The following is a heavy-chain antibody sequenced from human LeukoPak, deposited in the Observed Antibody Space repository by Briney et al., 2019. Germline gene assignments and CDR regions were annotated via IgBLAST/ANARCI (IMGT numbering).Heavy chain of an antibody. CDR2: ISHSGGST. D-gene: IGHD1-1*01. V-gene: IGHV3-23*01. Sequence: GLALKLSCAASGFTFSSYVMSWVRRAPGKGVEWVSGISHSGGSTFYADSVKGRLIISRDNVKNTLNLQMTSLRVEDTAVYYCAKGLEPFRYSHGMDVWGQGTTVIVSS. CDR3: AKGLEPFRYSHGMDV. CDR1: GFTFSSYV. J-gene: IGHJ6*02.